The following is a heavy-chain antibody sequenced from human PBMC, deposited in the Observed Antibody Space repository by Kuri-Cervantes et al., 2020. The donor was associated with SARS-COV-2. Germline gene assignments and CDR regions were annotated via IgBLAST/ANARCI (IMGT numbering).Heavy chain of an antibody. Sequence: GESLKISCAVSGFTFSSYAMSWVRQAPGKGLEWVSAISGGGGSTYYADSVKGRFTISRDNSKNTLYLQMNSLRAEDTAVYYCAREIIGVVGASDAFDIWGQGTMVTVSS. J-gene: IGHJ3*02. V-gene: IGHV3-23*01. CDR3: AREIIGVVGASDAFDI. CDR1: GFTFSSYA. D-gene: IGHD2-15*01. CDR2: ISGGGGST.